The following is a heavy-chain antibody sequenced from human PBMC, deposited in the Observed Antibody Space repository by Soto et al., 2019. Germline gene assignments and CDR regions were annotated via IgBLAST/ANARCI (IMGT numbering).Heavy chain of an antibody. CDR3: ANRYSSGWYNYFDY. CDR2: IYYSGST. D-gene: IGHD6-19*01. J-gene: IGHJ4*02. Sequence: PSETLSLTCTVSGGSISSSSYYWGWIRQPPGKGLEWIGSIYYSGSTYYNPSLKSRVTISVDTSKNQFSLKLSSVTAADTAVYYCANRYSSGWYNYFDYWGQGTLVTVSS. V-gene: IGHV4-39*01. CDR1: GGSISSSSYY.